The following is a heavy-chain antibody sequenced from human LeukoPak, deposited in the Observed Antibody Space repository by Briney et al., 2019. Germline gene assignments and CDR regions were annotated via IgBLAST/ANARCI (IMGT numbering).Heavy chain of an antibody. CDR1: GFTFGGYA. CDR2: IRSKAYGGTT. D-gene: IGHD5-18*01. V-gene: IGHV3-49*04. CDR3: ARDLSGVTGYTYGRGIDY. J-gene: IGHJ4*02. Sequence: GGSLRLSCTASGFTFGGYAMTWVRQAPGKGLEWVGFIRSKAYGGTTEYAASVKGRFTLSRDDSKSIAYLQMNSLKTEDTAVYYCARDLSGVTGYTYGRGIDYWGQGTLVTVSS.